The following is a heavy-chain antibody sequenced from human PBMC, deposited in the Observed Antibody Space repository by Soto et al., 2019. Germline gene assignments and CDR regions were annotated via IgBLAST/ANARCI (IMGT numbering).Heavy chain of an antibody. Sequence: ASVKVSCKASGYTFTTYGISWVRQAPGQGLEWMGMINPNGGRTRYAQKFQGRVTVTRDTSTSTVYMELSSLRSEDTAVFYCARALKSGGDTNFWGQGTQVTVSS. CDR3: ARALKSGGDTNF. CDR2: INPNGGRT. V-gene: IGHV1-46*01. J-gene: IGHJ4*02. CDR1: GYTFTTYG. D-gene: IGHD2-21*01.